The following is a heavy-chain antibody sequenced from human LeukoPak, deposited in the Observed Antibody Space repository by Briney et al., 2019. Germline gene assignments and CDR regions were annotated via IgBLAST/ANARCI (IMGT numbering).Heavy chain of an antibody. Sequence: GASVKVSCKASGYTFTSYGIRWVRQAPGQGLEWMGWISAHNGNSNYAQKLQGRVTMTTDTSTSTAYMELRSLRSDDTAVYYCARAPRGGASDYWGQGTLVTVSS. J-gene: IGHJ4*02. CDR3: ARAPRGGASDY. V-gene: IGHV1-18*01. CDR1: GYTFTSYG. D-gene: IGHD1-26*01. CDR2: ISAHNGNS.